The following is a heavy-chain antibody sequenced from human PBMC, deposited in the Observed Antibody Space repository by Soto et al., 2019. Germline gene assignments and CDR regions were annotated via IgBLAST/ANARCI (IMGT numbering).Heavy chain of an antibody. CDR2: INAGNGNT. J-gene: IGHJ4*02. Sequence: ASVKVSCKASGYTFTSYAMHWVRQAPGQRLEWMGWINAGNGNTKYSQKFQGRVTITRDTSASTAYMGLSSLRSEDTAVYYCASGDRDGYRLAGYWGQGTLVTVSS. CDR1: GYTFTSYA. CDR3: ASGDRDGYRLAGY. V-gene: IGHV1-3*01. D-gene: IGHD5-12*01.